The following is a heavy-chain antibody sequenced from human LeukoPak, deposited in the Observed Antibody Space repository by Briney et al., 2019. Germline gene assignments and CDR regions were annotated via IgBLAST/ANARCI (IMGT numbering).Heavy chain of an antibody. CDR1: GGTFSSYA. V-gene: IGHV1-69*13. D-gene: IGHD3-22*01. J-gene: IGHJ4*02. CDR2: IIPIFGTA. Sequence: ASVKVSCKASGGTFSSYAISWVRQAPGQGLEWMGGIIPIFGTANYAQKFQGRVTITADESTSTAYMELSSLRSEDTAVYYCARPASHYYDSSGYYFVYWGQGTLVTVSS. CDR3: ARPASHYYDSSGYYFVY.